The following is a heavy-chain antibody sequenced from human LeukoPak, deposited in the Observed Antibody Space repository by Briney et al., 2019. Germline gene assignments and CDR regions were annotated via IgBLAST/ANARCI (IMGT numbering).Heavy chain of an antibody. V-gene: IGHV3-72*01. CDR1: GFNFSDHY. J-gene: IGHJ4*02. CDR2: TRNKADSYTT. D-gene: IGHD3-22*01. CDR3: AKVYDSSGYYYFDY. Sequence: SGGSLRLSCAASGFNFSDHYMDWVRQAPGKGLEWVGRTRNKADSYTTEYAASVKGRFTISRDDSKNSLYLQMNSLKTEDTAVYYCAKVYDSSGYYYFDYWGQGTLVTVSS.